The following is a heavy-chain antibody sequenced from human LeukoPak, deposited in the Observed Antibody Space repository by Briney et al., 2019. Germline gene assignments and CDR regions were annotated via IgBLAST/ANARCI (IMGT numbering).Heavy chain of an antibody. V-gene: IGHV3-23*01. CDR1: GFTFSSYA. CDR3: VRCTFVLHKRCSAFDV. J-gene: IGHJ3*01. D-gene: IGHD2-8*01. CDR2: ISGSGGST. Sequence: GGSLRLSCAASGFTFSSYAMSWVRQAPGKGLEWVSAISGSGGSTYYADSVKGRFTISRDNSKNTLYLQMNSLRAEDTAVYYCVRCTFVLHKRCSAFDVWGQGTMVTVSA.